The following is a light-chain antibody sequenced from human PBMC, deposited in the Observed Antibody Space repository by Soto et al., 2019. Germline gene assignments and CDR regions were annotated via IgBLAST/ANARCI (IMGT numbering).Light chain of an antibody. V-gene: IGKV3-20*01. CDR1: QSVSSNY. CDR3: QKYTDWPIT. J-gene: IGKJ5*01. Sequence: PGERATLSCRASQSVSSNYLAWHQQKPGQAPRLLIYGASSRATGLPHRISRSGSGTDFTLSISRLEHEDFAVYFCQKYTDWPITYGKGTRLEI. CDR2: GAS.